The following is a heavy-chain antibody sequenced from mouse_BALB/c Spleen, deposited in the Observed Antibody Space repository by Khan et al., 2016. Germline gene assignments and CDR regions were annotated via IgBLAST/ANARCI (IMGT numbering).Heavy chain of an antibody. CDR2: ITSGSTNI. J-gene: IGHJ4*01. CDR3: ARMGGSYAMDY. V-gene: IGHV5-17*02. CDR1: GFTFSGFG. Sequence: EVELVESGGDLVQPGGSRKLSCAASGFTFSGFGMHWVRQAPEKGLEWVAYITSGSTNIYYADTVKGRFTISRANPKNTLFLQMTSLRSEDTAMYYCARMGGSYAMDYWGQGTSVTVSS.